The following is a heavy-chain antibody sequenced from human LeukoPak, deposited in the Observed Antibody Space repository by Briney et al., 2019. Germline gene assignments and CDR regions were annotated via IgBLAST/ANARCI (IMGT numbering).Heavy chain of an antibody. CDR3: ARLDGSGSPFDP. J-gene: IGHJ5*02. Sequence: SETLSLTCTVSRGSISSSSYYWGWIRQPPGKGLEWIGSIYYSGTSYYNPSLKSRVTISADTSKNQFSLKLSSVTAADTAVYDCARLDGSGSPFDPWGQGTLVTVSS. V-gene: IGHV4-39*01. D-gene: IGHD3-10*01. CDR1: RGSISSSSYY. CDR2: IYYSGTS.